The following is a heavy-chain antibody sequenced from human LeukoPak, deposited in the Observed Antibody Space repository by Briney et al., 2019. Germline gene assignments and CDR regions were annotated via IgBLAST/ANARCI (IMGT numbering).Heavy chain of an antibody. V-gene: IGHV4-59*01. CDR2: IYYSGST. CDR1: GGSISSYY. J-gene: IGHJ5*02. Sequence: PSETLSLTCTVSGGSISSYYWSWIRQPPGKGLEWIGCIYYSGSTNYNPSLKSRVTISVDTSKNQFSLKLSSVTAADTAVYYCARNVAATPDLAYNWFDPWGQGTLVTVSS. CDR3: ARNVAATPDLAYNWFDP. D-gene: IGHD2-15*01.